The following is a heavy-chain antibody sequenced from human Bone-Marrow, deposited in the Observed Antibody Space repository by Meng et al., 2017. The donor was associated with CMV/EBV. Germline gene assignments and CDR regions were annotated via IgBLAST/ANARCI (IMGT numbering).Heavy chain of an antibody. CDR1: GFTFSSYW. D-gene: IGHD2-2*01. V-gene: IGHV3-7*01. Sequence: GGSLRLSCAASGFTFSSYWMSWVRQAPGKGLEWVANIKQDGSEKYYVDSVKGRFTISRDNAKNSLYLQMNSLRAEDTAVYYCVRQLGYCSSTSCYLDNWFDPWGQGTLVTVSS. CDR3: VRQLGYCSSTSCYLDNWFDP. CDR2: IKQDGSEK. J-gene: IGHJ5*02.